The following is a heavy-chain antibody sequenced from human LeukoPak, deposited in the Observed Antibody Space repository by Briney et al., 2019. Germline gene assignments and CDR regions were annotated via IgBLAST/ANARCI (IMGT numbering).Heavy chain of an antibody. Sequence: PSETLSPTCTVSGGSISGYYWSWIRQPPGEGLEWIGYIYNSGNTNYNPSLKSRVTISVDTSKNQFSLKLSSVTAADTAVYYCARYSGIHSYFDSWGQGAPVIVSS. CDR3: ARYSGIHSYFDS. J-gene: IGHJ4*02. D-gene: IGHD6-13*01. CDR2: IYNSGNT. V-gene: IGHV4-59*08. CDR1: GGSISGYY.